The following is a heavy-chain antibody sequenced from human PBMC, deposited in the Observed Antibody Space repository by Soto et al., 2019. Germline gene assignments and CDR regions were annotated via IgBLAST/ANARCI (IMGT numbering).Heavy chain of an antibody. J-gene: IGHJ6*02. CDR3: ARSWVTGKDV. V-gene: IGHV1-18*01. CDR1: GYTFTSYG. CDR2: INGYTGNT. Sequence: QVQLVQSGAEVKKPGASVKVSCKASGYTFTSYGLSWVRQAPGQGLEWMGWINGYTGNTNYAQKFQGRVTMTTDTSTNTAYLDLWTLISDDTAVYYCARSWVTGKDVWGQGTTFTVSS. D-gene: IGHD3-16*01.